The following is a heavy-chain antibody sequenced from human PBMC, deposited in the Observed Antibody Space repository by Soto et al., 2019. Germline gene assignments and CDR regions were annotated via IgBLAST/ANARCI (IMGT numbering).Heavy chain of an antibody. CDR1: GYTFTSFA. V-gene: IGHV1-8*01. D-gene: IGHD2-15*01. Sequence: QVRLVQSGAEVKEPGASVKVSCKASGYTFTSFAVNWVRQATGQGLEWMGWMNPNTGSTGYGQNFQGRVTMTRDTSTNTAYMELSSLRPEDTAVYYCARGVAAGVDFWGQGALVTVSS. CDR3: ARGVAAGVDF. J-gene: IGHJ4*02. CDR2: MNPNTGST.